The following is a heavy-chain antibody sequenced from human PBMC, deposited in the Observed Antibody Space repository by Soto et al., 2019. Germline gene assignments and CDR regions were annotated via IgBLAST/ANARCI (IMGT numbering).Heavy chain of an antibody. CDR3: ARTRVTATSYYFDY. V-gene: IGHV1-69*04. D-gene: IGHD2-21*02. CDR1: GYTFTSYG. Sequence: SVKVSCKASGYTFTSYGISWVRQAPGQGLEWMGRIIPIPDIPTYTQKLQGRVTITADKSTSTSYMELSSLRSEDTAVYYCARTRVTATSYYFDYWGQGTLVTVSS. CDR2: IIPIPDIP. J-gene: IGHJ4*02.